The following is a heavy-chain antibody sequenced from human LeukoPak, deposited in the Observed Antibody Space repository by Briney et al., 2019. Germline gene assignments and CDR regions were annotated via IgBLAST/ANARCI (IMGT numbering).Heavy chain of an antibody. D-gene: IGHD3-16*01. CDR1: GGTFSSYD. J-gene: IGHJ6*03. V-gene: IGHV1-2*02. CDR2: INPNSGGT. CDR3: ARGGQPIFYYYMDV. Sequence: ASVKVSCKASGGTFSSYDINWVRQAPGQGLEWMGWINPNSGGTNYAQKFQGRVTMTRDTSISTAYMELSSLRSDDTAMYYCARGGQPIFYYYMDVWGKGTTVTVSS.